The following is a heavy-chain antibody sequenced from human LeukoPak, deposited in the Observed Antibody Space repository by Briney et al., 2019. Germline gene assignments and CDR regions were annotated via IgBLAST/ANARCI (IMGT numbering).Heavy chain of an antibody. J-gene: IGHJ5*02. V-gene: IGHV1-2*02. Sequence: ASVKVSCKASGYTFTGYYMHWVRQAPGQGVEWMGWINPNSGGTNYAQKLQGRVTMTRDTSISTAYMELSRLRSDDAAVYYWARDLTDCTNGVCYTWFDPWGQETLVTVSS. CDR3: ARDLTDCTNGVCYTWFDP. CDR2: INPNSGGT. D-gene: IGHD2-8*01. CDR1: GYTFTGYY.